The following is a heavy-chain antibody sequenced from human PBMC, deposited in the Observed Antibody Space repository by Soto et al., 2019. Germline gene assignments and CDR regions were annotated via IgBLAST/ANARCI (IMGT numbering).Heavy chain of an antibody. J-gene: IGHJ4*02. V-gene: IGHV4-39*07. Sequence: SETLSLTCTVSGGSISSSSYYWGWIRQPPGKGLEWIGSIYYSGSTYYNPSLKSRVTISVDTSKNQFSLKLSSVTAADTAVYYCARLNYDYVWGSYTFFDYWGQGTLVTVSS. CDR2: IYYSGST. CDR3: ARLNYDYVWGSYTFFDY. D-gene: IGHD3-16*01. CDR1: GGSISSSSYY.